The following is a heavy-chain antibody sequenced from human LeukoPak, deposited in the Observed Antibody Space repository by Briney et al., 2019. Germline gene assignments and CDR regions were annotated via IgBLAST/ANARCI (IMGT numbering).Heavy chain of an antibody. CDR2: ISNDGNNK. D-gene: IGHD3-22*01. Sequence: HPGGSLRLPCGASGFTFSTYGMHWVRQAPGKGLEGGPFISNDGNNKYSADSVKGRFAISRDKSKNTLFLQMTSLRTEDTAVYYCAKAAAYYYDTSGEQLDYWGQGTLVTVSS. CDR1: GFTFSTYG. CDR3: AKAAAYYYDTSGEQLDY. J-gene: IGHJ4*02. V-gene: IGHV3-30*18.